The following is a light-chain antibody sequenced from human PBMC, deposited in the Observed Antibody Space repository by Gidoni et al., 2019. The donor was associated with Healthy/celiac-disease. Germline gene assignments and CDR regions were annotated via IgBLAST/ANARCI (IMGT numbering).Light chain of an antibody. V-gene: IGKV2-28*01. Sequence: DIVMTQSPLSLPVTPGEPASISCRSSQSLLHSNGYNYLDWYLQKPGQSPQLLIYWGSNRASGVPDRFSGSVSGTDFTLKISRVEAEDVGVYYCMQALQTPITFGQGTRLEIK. CDR1: QSLLHSNGYNY. CDR2: WGS. J-gene: IGKJ5*01. CDR3: MQALQTPIT.